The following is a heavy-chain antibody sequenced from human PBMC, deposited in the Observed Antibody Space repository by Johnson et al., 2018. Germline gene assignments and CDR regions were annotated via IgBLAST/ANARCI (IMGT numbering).Heavy chain of an antibody. Sequence: QVQLVESGGGVVQPGRSLRLSCAASGFTFSSYGMHWVRQAPGKGLEWVAVIWYDGINKYYADSVKGRFTISRDNSKNTLFLQMNSLRAEDTAVYYCARAWDEDRRSYSFSYGMDVWGQGTTVTVSS. V-gene: IGHV3-33*01. CDR1: GFTFSSYG. D-gene: IGHD1-26*01. CDR2: IWYDGINK. CDR3: ARAWDEDRRSYSFSYGMDV. J-gene: IGHJ6*02.